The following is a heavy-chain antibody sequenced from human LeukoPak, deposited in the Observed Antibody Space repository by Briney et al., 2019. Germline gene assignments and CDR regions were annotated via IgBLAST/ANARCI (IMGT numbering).Heavy chain of an antibody. CDR1: GGSISSYY. V-gene: IGHV4-59*01. D-gene: IGHD6-13*01. CDR3: ARRIAAAGSDWFDP. J-gene: IGHJ5*02. CDR2: IYYSGST. Sequence: SETLSLTCTVSGGSISSYYWSWIRQPPGKGLEWIGYIYYSGSTNYNPFLKSRVTISVDTSKNQFSLKLSSVTAADTAVYYCARRIAAAGSDWFDPWGQGTLVTVSS.